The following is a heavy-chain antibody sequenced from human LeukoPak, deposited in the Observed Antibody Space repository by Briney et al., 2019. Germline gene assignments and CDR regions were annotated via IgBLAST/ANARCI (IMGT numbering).Heavy chain of an antibody. Sequence: GGSLRLSCAASELSVSDNYMSWVRQAPGKGLEWVSILYSGGNTYYTDSVKGRSTISRDTSKNTLYLQMNSLRADDTAVYYCVRTQPRSRLLDRWGQGTLVTVSS. V-gene: IGHV3-53*01. J-gene: IGHJ5*02. CDR1: ELSVSDNY. D-gene: IGHD1-26*01. CDR3: VRTQPRSRLLDR. CDR2: LYSGGNT.